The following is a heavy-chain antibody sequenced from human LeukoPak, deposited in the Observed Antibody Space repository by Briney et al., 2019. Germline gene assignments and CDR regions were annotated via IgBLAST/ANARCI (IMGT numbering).Heavy chain of an antibody. CDR3: ARHDVGGILWFADQPRARAFDL. V-gene: IGHV5-51*01. Sequence: GESLKISCKGSGYSFTSYWIGWVRHTPGKGLEWMGIIYPGDSHSTYGPSFQGQIIISADASISTAFLQWDSLQTSDTAIYYCARHDVGGILWFADQPRARAFDLWGPETMVTVSS. J-gene: IGHJ3*01. CDR1: GYSFTSYW. D-gene: IGHD3-10*01. CDR2: IYPGDSHS.